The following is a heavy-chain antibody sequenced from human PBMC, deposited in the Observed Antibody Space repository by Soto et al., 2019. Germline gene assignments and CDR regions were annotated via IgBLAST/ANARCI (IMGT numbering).Heavy chain of an antibody. D-gene: IGHD4-17*01. V-gene: IGHV4-30-2*01. CDR2: IYHSGST. CDR3: ARGMTTVTTSTFDY. J-gene: IGHJ4*02. CDR1: GGSISSGGYP. Sequence: SETLSLTCAVSGGSISSGGYPWSWIRQPPGKGLEWIGYIYHSGSTYYNPSLKSRVTISVDRSKNQFSLKLSSVTAADTAVYYCARGMTTVTTSTFDYWGQGTLVTVSS.